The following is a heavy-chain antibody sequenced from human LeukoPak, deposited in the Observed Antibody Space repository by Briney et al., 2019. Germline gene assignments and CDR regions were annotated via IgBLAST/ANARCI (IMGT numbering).Heavy chain of an antibody. J-gene: IGHJ4*02. CDR3: AKVLNTYSSGGYDY. CDR1: GFTFSSYA. Sequence: GGSLRLSCAASGFTFSSYAMIWVRQAPGKGLESVSAISGSGGSTYYADSVKGRFTISRDNSRNTLYLQMNSLRAEDTAVYYCAKVLNTYSSGGYDYWGQGTLVTVSS. D-gene: IGHD2-15*01. V-gene: IGHV3-23*01. CDR2: ISGSGGST.